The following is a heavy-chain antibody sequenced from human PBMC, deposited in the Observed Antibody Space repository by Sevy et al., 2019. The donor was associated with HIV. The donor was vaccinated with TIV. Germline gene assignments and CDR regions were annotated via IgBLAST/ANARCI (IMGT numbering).Heavy chain of an antibody. J-gene: IGHJ4*02. CDR2: ISSSSNYI. CDR3: ARGKVLFDY. CDR1: GFTFSSYN. Sequence: GGSLRLSCAASGFTFSSYNMNWVRQPPGKGLEWVSSISSSSNYITYADSVKGRFTISRDNAKNSLYLQMNSLRAGDTAVYYCARGKVLFDYWGQGTLVTVSS. V-gene: IGHV3-21*01.